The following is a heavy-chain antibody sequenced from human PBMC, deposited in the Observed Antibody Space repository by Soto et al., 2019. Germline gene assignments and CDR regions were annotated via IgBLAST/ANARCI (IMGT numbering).Heavy chain of an antibody. CDR1: GVSVSSNSAS. CDR2: TYFRSKWYN. Sequence: SQPVSSTCAISGVSVSSNSASCNCIRQSPSRGLEWLGRTYFRSKWYNDYAVSVKSRIIINPDTSNNQFSLQLNSVTPEDTAVYFCAKGDNLGPKTGYAFDPWGQGIMVTVSS. CDR3: AKGDNLGPKTGYAFDP. V-gene: IGHV6-1*01. D-gene: IGHD5-12*01. J-gene: IGHJ5*02.